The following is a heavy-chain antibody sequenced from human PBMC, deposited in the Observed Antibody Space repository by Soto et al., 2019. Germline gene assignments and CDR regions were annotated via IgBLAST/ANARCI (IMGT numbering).Heavy chain of an antibody. Sequence: SETLSLTCTFSCYFIISGYYWGWIRQPPGKGLEWIGSMFHSGSTHYNPSLKSRVTMSVDTSKNQFSLRLSSVTASDTAVYYCARGHIVVVPTVGWFDPWGQGTLVTVSS. CDR1: CYFIISGYY. J-gene: IGHJ5*02. CDR3: ARGHIVVVPTVGWFDP. V-gene: IGHV4-38-2*02. CDR2: MFHSGST. D-gene: IGHD2-2*01.